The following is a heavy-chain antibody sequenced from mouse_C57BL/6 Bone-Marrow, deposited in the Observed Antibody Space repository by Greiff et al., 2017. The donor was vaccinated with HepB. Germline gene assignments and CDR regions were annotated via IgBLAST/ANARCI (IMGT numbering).Heavy chain of an antibody. Sequence: EVMLVESGGGLVKPGGSLKLSCAASGFTFSDYGMHWVRQAPEKGLEWVAYISSGSSTIYYADTVKGRFTISRDNAKNTLFLQMTSLRSEDTAMYYCARTGRNYFDYWGQGTTLTVSS. D-gene: IGHD4-1*01. J-gene: IGHJ2*01. CDR3: ARTGRNYFDY. V-gene: IGHV5-17*01. CDR2: ISSGSSTI. CDR1: GFTFSDYG.